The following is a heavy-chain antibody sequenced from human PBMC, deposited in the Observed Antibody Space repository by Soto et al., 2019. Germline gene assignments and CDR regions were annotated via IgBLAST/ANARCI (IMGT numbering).Heavy chain of an antibody. V-gene: IGHV3-64D*06. CDR3: LVASAAY. CDR2: ITSNGGST. J-gene: IGHJ4*02. Sequence: GSLRLSCSASGFSFSSYVMNWVRQAPGKGLEYVSGITSNGGSTFYADSVKGRFIISRDNSQNTVYLQMSSLTTADTAVYYCLVASAAYWGQGT. CDR1: GFSFSSYV. D-gene: IGHD6-13*01.